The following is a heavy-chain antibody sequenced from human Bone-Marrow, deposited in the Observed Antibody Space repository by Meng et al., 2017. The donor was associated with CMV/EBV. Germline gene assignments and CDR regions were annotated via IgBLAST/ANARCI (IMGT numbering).Heavy chain of an antibody. J-gene: IGHJ6*02. Sequence: ASVKVSCKASGYTFTSYAITWVRQAPGQGLEWMGWSSIYKVTPDYAQKFQDRISMTTDTSTNTAYMELKSLRSDDTAVYYCARDSLLRFSPTRYVWGQGTTVPVSS. CDR1: GYTFTSYA. V-gene: IGHV1-18*01. CDR2: SSIYKVTP. D-gene: IGHD3-3*01. CDR3: ARDSLLRFSPTRYV.